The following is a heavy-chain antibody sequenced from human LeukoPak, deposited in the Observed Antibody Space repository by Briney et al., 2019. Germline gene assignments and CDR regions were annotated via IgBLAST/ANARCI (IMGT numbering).Heavy chain of an antibody. CDR1: GFIFSNYG. D-gene: IGHD3-22*01. Sequence: GGSLRLSCAASGFIFSNYGMSWVRQAPGKGLEWVSAIRGNAGTTYYADSVKGRFTIFRDNSKNMLYLQMNSLRVEDTAVYYCAKGHGDSSGYYYFDSWGQGTLVTVPS. CDR3: AKGHGDSSGYYYFDS. J-gene: IGHJ4*02. CDR2: IRGNAGTT. V-gene: IGHV3-23*01.